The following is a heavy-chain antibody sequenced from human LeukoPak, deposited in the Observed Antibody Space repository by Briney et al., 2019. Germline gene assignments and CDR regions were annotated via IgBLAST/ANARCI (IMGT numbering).Heavy chain of an antibody. Sequence: RASVKVSCKVSGYTLTELSMHWVRQAPGKGLEWMGGFDPEDGETIYAQKFQGRVTMTEGTSTDTAYMELSSLRSEDTAVYYCATTPRGCTNGVCRYCYYYYGMDVWGQGTTVTVSS. V-gene: IGHV1-24*01. J-gene: IGHJ6*02. CDR3: ATTPRGCTNGVCRYCYYYYGMDV. CDR1: GYTLTELS. D-gene: IGHD2-8*01. CDR2: FDPEDGET.